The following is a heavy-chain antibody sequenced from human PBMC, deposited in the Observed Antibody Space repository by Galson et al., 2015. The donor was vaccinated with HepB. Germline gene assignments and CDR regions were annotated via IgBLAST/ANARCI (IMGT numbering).Heavy chain of an antibody. D-gene: IGHD1-26*01. V-gene: IGHV3-15*07. CDR1: GFTFSNAW. Sequence: SLRLSCAASGFTFSNAWMNWVRQAPGKGLEWVGRIKSKTDGGTIDYAAPVKGRFTISRDDSKNTLYLQMNSLKTEDTAVYYCTTGPYSGTYYVSDYWGLGTLVTVSS. CDR2: IKSKTDGGTI. CDR3: TTGPYSGTYYVSDY. J-gene: IGHJ4*02.